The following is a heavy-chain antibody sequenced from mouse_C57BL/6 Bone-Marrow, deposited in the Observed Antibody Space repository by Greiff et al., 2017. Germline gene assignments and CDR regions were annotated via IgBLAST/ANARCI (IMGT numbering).Heavy chain of an antibody. CDR3: ARGVWRFAY. CDR2: IYPRSGNT. Sequence: VQLQQSGAELARPGASVKLSCKASGYTFTSYGISWVKQRTGQGLEWIGEIYPRSGNTYYNEKFKGKATLTADNSSSTAYMELRSLTSEDSAIYFCARGVWRFAYWGQGTLVTVSA. CDR1: GYTFTSYG. V-gene: IGHV1-81*01. J-gene: IGHJ3*01.